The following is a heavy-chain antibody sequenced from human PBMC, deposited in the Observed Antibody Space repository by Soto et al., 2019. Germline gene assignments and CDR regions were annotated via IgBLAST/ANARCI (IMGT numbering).Heavy chain of an antibody. CDR3: ARDPVGYCSGGSCYSCDY. CDR1: GYTFTSYY. D-gene: IGHD2-15*01. CDR2: INPSGGST. V-gene: IGHV1-46*03. Sequence: QVQLVQSGAEVKKPGASVKVSCKASGYTFTSYYMHWVRQAPGQGLEWMGIINPSGGSTSYAQKFQGRVTMTRDTSTSTVYMELSSLRSEDTAVYYCARDPVGYCSGGSCYSCDYWGQGTLVTVSS. J-gene: IGHJ4*02.